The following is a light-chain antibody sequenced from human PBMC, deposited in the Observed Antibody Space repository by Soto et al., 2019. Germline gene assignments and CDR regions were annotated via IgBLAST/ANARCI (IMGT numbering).Light chain of an antibody. CDR3: QQYETFSGT. J-gene: IGKJ1*01. Sequence: DIQLTQSPSVLSASVGDTVTITCRASQALSNYLAWYQQKPGKAPDLLIYSASTLQSGVPSRFSGSGSETEFSLTIRALQPDDFATYYCQQYETFSGTFGPGTKVDI. V-gene: IGKV1-9*01. CDR1: QALSNY. CDR2: SAS.